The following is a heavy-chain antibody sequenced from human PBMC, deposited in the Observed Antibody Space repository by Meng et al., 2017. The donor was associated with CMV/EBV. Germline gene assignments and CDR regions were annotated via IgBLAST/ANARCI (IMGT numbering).Heavy chain of an antibody. CDR3: ARVALRHDFWSGYYSSYYFDY. J-gene: IGHJ4*02. Sequence: YYMHWVRQAPGQVLEWVAWLNPNSGATNYAHKFQGRVTMTRDTSISTAYMELGRLRSDDTAVYYCARVALRHDFWSGYYSSYYFDYWGQGTLVTVSS. D-gene: IGHD3-3*01. V-gene: IGHV1-2*07. CDR2: LNPNSGAT. CDR1: YY.